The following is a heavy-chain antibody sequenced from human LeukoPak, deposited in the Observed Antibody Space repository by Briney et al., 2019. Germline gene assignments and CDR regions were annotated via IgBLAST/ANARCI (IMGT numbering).Heavy chain of an antibody. D-gene: IGHD4-23*01. Sequence: PSETLSLTCAVSGGSISSGGYSWSWTRQPPGKGLEWIGYIYHSGSTYYNPSLKSRVTISVDRSKNQFSLKLSSVTAADTAVYYCAREAHGGNYFDYWGQGTLVTVSS. J-gene: IGHJ4*02. CDR2: IYHSGST. CDR3: AREAHGGNYFDY. V-gene: IGHV4-30-2*01. CDR1: GGSISSGGYS.